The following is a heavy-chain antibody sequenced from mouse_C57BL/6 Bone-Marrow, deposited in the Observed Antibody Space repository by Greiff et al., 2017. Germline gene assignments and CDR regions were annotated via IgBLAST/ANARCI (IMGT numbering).Heavy chain of an antibody. CDR2: ISSGSSTI. Sequence: EVHLVESGGGLVKPGGSLKLSCAASGFTFSDYGMHWVRQAPEKGLEWVAYISSGSSTIYYADTVKGRFTISRDNAKNTLFLQMTSLRSEDTAMYYCARPRWLQYYFDYWGQGTTLTVSS. V-gene: IGHV5-17*01. J-gene: IGHJ2*01. D-gene: IGHD2-3*01. CDR3: ARPRWLQYYFDY. CDR1: GFTFSDYG.